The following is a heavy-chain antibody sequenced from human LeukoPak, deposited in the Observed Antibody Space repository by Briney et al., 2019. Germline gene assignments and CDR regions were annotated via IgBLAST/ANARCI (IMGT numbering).Heavy chain of an antibody. CDR2: INPNSSGT. D-gene: IGHD3-22*01. Sequence: GASVKVSFKASGYTCSGYYIYWGRQAPGQGRGWMWWINPNSSGTNYADNFQGRVTMTTDTSISTAYMELRRLRSDDTAMYYCARDVDHYDSTGKGLVDIWGQGTMVTVSS. CDR3: ARDVDHYDSTGKGLVDI. CDR1: GYTCSGYY. J-gene: IGHJ3*02. V-gene: IGHV1-2*02.